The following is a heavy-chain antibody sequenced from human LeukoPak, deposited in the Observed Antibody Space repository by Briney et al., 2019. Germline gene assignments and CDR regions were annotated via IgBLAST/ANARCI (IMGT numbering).Heavy chain of an antibody. CDR3: ARVVGDPDLYNWFDP. CDR2: IYSGGST. Sequence: GGSLRLSCAACGFTVSSNYMSWVRQAPGKGMEWVSVIYSGGSTYYADSVKGRFTISRDNSKNTLYLQMNSLRAEDTAVYYCARVVGDPDLYNWFDPWGQGTLVTVSS. CDR1: GFTVSSNY. D-gene: IGHD4-17*01. V-gene: IGHV3-53*01. J-gene: IGHJ5*02.